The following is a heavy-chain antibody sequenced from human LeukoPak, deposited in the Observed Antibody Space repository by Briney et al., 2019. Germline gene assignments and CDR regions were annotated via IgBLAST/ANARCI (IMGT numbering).Heavy chain of an antibody. CDR2: IKQDGSEK. Sequence: GGSLRLSCPASGFTFSSYWMSWVRQAPGKGLEWVANIKQDGSEKYYVDSVKGRFTISRDNAKNSLYLQMNSLRAEDTAVYYCARAPTYYDFWSGPSTLYYFDYWGQGTLVTVSS. D-gene: IGHD3-3*01. J-gene: IGHJ4*02. V-gene: IGHV3-7*01. CDR1: GFTFSSYW. CDR3: ARAPTYYDFWSGPSTLYYFDY.